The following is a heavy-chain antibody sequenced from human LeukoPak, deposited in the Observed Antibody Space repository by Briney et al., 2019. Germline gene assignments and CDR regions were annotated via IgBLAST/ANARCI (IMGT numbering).Heavy chain of an antibody. CDR1: GFTFSSHG. CDR2: IWYDGSDK. D-gene: IGHD3-16*01. J-gene: IGHJ4*02. V-gene: IGHV3-33*01. Sequence: GGSLRLSCAASGFTFSSHGVHCVRQAPGKGLEWVAVIWYDGSDKYYADSVKGRFTISRDNSKNTLYLQMTSLRADDTAVYYCARDRVLHYFDYWGQRALVTVSS. CDR3: ARDRVLHYFDY.